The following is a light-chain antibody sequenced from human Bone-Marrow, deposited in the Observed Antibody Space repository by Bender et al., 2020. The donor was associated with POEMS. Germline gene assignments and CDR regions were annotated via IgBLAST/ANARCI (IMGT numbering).Light chain of an antibody. CDR2: DVS. CDR1: SSDIGAYNF. V-gene: IGLV2-14*03. Sequence: QSALTQPASVSGSPGQSITISCSGTSSDIGAYNFVSWYQQRPGEAPKLMIYDVSNRPSGVSNRFSGSKSGNTASLTISGLQADDEADYYCQSYDNSLGGWVFGGGTKLTVL. J-gene: IGLJ3*02. CDR3: QSYDNSLGGWV.